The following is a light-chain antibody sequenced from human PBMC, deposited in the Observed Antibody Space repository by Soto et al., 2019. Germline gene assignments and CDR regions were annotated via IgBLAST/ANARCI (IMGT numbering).Light chain of an antibody. V-gene: IGKV1D-12*01. J-gene: IGKJ5*01. CDR2: AAS. Sequence: DVQMTQSPSSVSASVGDRVTITCRASQDISRWLAWYQQKPGQAPKFLIYAASNLQSGDPSRFSGSGSGTDVALTISSLQPEDFATYYCQQGNKFPVTFGQGTRLEIK. CDR3: QQGNKFPVT. CDR1: QDISRW.